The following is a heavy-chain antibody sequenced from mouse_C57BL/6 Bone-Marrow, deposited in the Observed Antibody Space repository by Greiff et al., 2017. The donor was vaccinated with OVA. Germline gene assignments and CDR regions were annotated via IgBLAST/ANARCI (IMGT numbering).Heavy chain of an antibody. CDR1: GYTFTDYE. D-gene: IGHD4-1*01. V-gene: IGHV1-15*01. J-gene: IGHJ2*01. Sequence: VKLMESGAELVRPGASVTLSCKASGYTFTDYEMHWVKQTPVHGLEWIGAIDPETGGTAYNQKFKGKAILTADKSSSTAYMELRSLTSEDSAVYYCTKLGRGDYWGQGTTLTVSS. CDR3: TKLGRGDY. CDR2: IDPETGGT.